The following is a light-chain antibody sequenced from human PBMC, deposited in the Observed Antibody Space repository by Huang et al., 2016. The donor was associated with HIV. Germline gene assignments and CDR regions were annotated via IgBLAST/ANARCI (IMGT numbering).Light chain of an antibody. CDR2: GAS. CDR1: QSVSPN. CDR3: QQYKDWPPWT. J-gene: IGKJ1*01. Sequence: EIVLTQSPATLSVSPGEVATLSCRASQSVSPNLAWYQQKPGQAPRLLIYGASTRATGIPARFTGDGSGTEFTRTISSLLSEDFAVYYCQQYKDWPPWTFGQGTKVDLK. V-gene: IGKV3-15*01.